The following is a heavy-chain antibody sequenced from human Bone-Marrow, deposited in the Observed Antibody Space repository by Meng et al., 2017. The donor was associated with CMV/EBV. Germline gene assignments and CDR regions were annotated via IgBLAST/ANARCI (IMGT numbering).Heavy chain of an antibody. CDR1: GFTFRDYY. J-gene: IGHJ6*02. CDR3: AREPSRGMDV. V-gene: IGHV3-11*04. Sequence: GESLKISCTTSGFTFRDYYMSWIRQAPGKGLEWVSYISGSGNHIYEADSVKGRFTISRDNAKNSLYLQMNSLRAEDTAVYYCAREPSRGMDVWGQGTTVTVSS. CDR2: ISGSGNHI.